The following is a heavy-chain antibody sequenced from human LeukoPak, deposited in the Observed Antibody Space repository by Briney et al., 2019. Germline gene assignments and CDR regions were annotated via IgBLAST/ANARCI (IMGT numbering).Heavy chain of an antibody. V-gene: IGHV1-46*01. CDR3: ARDAIGSYSSSDTFGY. D-gene: IGHD6-6*01. CDR2: INPSGGST. Sequence: ASVKVSCKASGYTFTSYYMHWVRQAPGQGLEWMGIINPSGGSTSYAQKFQGRVTMTRDMSTSTVYMELSSLRSEDAAVYYCARDAIGSYSSSDTFGYWGQGTLVTVSS. J-gene: IGHJ4*02. CDR1: GYTFTSYY.